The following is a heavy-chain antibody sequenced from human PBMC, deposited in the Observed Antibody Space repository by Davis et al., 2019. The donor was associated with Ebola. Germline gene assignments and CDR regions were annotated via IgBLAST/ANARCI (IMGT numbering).Heavy chain of an antibody. CDR1: GFTFSDYY. CDR2: IKQDGSEK. V-gene: IGHV3-7*01. J-gene: IGHJ4*02. D-gene: IGHD3-16*02. Sequence: PGGSLRLSCAASGFTFSDYYMSWIRQAPGKGLEWVANIKQDGSEKYYVDSVKGRFTISRDNAKNSLYLQMNSLRAEDTAVYYCARDNDYIWGSYCYDYWGQGTLVTVSS. CDR3: ARDNDYIWGSYCYDY.